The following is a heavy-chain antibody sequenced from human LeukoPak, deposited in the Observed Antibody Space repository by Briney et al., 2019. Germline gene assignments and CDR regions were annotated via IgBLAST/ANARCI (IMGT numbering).Heavy chain of an antibody. CDR3: ARASSAAGPFDY. CDR1: GGSISSYY. D-gene: IGHD6-13*01. CDR2: IYYSGST. J-gene: IGHJ4*02. V-gene: IGHV4-59*01. Sequence: SETLSLTCTVSGGSISSYYWSWIRQPPGKGLEWIGYIYYSGSTNYNPSPKSRVTISVDTSKNQFSLKLSSVTAADTAVYYCARASSAAGPFDYWGQGTLVTVSS.